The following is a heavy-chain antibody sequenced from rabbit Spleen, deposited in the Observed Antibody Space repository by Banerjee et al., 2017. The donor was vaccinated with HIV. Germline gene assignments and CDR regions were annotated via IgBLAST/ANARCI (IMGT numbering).Heavy chain of an antibody. CDR2: INIATGKS. CDR1: GVSLNDKDV. CDR3: ARDLVTVIGWNFNL. J-gene: IGHJ4*01. V-gene: IGHV1S45*01. Sequence: QEQLVESGGGLVQPGGSLKLSCKASGVSLNDKDVMCWVRQAPGKGLEWIACINIATGKSVYASWAKGRFIMFRTSSTTVTLQMTSLTAADTATYFCARDLVTVIGWNFNLWGQGTLVTVS. D-gene: IGHD1-1*01.